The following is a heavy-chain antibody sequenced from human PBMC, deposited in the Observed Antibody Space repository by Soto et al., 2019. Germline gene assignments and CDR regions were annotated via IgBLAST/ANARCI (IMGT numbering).Heavy chain of an antibody. Sequence: SETLSLTCAVYGGSFSGYYWSWIRQPPGKGLEWIGEINHSGSTNYNPSLRSRVTISVDRSKNQFSLKLSSVTAADTAVYYCARHFSVDYFDYWGQGALVTVS. CDR3: ARHFSVDYFDY. CDR2: INHSGST. CDR1: GGSFSGYY. V-gene: IGHV4-34*01. J-gene: IGHJ4*02.